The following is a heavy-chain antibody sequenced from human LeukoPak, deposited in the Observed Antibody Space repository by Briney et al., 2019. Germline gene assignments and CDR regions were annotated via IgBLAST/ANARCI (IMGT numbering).Heavy chain of an antibody. CDR3: ARLYFSRNVFIPARWDY. V-gene: IGHV4-59*12. CDR1: GGSISNYY. D-gene: IGHD3-3*01. CDR2: IYYSGST. J-gene: IGHJ4*02. Sequence: SETLFLTRTVSGGSISNYYWSWIRQPPGKELEWIGYIYYSGSTNYNPSLKSRVTISVDTSKNQFSLTLSSVTAADTAVYYCARLYFSRNVFIPARWDYWGQGTLVTVSS.